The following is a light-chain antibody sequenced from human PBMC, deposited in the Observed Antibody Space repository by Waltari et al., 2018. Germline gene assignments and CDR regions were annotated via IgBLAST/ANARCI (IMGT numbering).Light chain of an antibody. Sequence: SYELTQPSSVSVSPGQTARITCSGDVLTKNYVRWFRQKPGQAPVLVIYKDRERPSGIPERFSGSSSGTTVTLTITGAQVDDEADYYCYATAVKIHGIFGGGTKLTVL. J-gene: IGLJ2*01. CDR2: KDR. CDR3: YATAVKIHGI. CDR1: VLTKNY. V-gene: IGLV3-27*01.